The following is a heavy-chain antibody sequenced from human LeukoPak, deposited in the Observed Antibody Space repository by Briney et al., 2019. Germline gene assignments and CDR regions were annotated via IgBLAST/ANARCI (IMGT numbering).Heavy chain of an antibody. D-gene: IGHD3-16*02. Sequence: GGSLRLSCAASGFTFSSYAMHWVRQAPGKGLEWVAFISYDGSNKYYADSVKGRFTISRDNSKNTLYLQMNSLRAEDTAVYYCAKWGIRLGELSSYFDYWGQGTLVTVSS. J-gene: IGHJ4*02. CDR2: ISYDGSNK. CDR3: AKWGIRLGELSSYFDY. V-gene: IGHV3-30-3*02. CDR1: GFTFSSYA.